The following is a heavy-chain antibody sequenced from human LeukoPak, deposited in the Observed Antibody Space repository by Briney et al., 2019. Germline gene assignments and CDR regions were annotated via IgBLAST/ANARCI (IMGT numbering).Heavy chain of an antibody. Sequence: PSETLSLTCTVSGGSISSGSCYWSWIRQPAGKGLEWIGRIYTSGSTNYNPSLKSRVTISVDTSKNQFSLKLSSVAAADTAVYYCAGYDFWSGPVFDYWGQGTLVTVSS. CDR1: GGSISSGSCY. CDR3: AGYDFWSGPVFDY. D-gene: IGHD3-3*01. J-gene: IGHJ4*02. CDR2: IYTSGST. V-gene: IGHV4-61*02.